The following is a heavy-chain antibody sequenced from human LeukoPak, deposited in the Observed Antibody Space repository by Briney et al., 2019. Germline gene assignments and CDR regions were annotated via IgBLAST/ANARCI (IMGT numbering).Heavy chain of an antibody. CDR2: IFSSGST. J-gene: IGHJ4*02. CDR1: GGSLSPYH. Sequence: SETLSLTCSVSGGSLSPYHWSWIRQPPGKGLEWIGYIFSSGSTNYNPSLKSRVTISVDTSRNQFSLKLSSVTAADTAVYYCARRQIYFDYWSQGTLVTVSS. CDR3: ARRQIYFDY. V-gene: IGHV4-4*09.